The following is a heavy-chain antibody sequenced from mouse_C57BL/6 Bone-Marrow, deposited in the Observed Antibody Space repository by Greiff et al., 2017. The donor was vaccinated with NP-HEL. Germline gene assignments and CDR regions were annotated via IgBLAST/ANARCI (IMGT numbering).Heavy chain of an antibody. Sequence: VQLQQSGTVLARPGASFPLSFPTSGYTFTSYWMHWVKQRPGQGLEWIGAIYPGNSDTLYNQKFKGKAKLPAVTSASTAYMELSSLTNEDSAVYYCTIRRSFDYWGQGTTLTVSS. CDR3: TIRRSFDY. CDR1: GYTFTSYW. CDR2: IYPGNSDT. D-gene: IGHD1-1*01. J-gene: IGHJ2*01. V-gene: IGHV1-5*01.